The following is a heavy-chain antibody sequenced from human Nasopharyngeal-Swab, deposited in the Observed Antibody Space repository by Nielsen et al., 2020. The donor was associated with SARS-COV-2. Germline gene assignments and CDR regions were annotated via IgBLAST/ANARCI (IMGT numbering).Heavy chain of an antibody. CDR3: ARDPVASILGDWFDP. CDR2: ISRSGRTI. V-gene: IGHV3-11*04. J-gene: IGHJ5*02. CDR1: GFTFGDYY. Sequence: GESLKISCAASGFTFGDYYMSWIRQAPGKGLEWISYISRSGRTIYHADSVKGRFSISRDNAKNSLYLQMNSLRAEDTAVYYCARDPVASILGDWFDPWGQGTQVTVSS. D-gene: IGHD5-12*01.